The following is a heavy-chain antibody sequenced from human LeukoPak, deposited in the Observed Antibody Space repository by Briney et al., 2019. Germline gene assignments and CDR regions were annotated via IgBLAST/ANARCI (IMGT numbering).Heavy chain of an antibody. D-gene: IGHD6-19*01. CDR2: IYYSGST. CDR3: ARASSGWNNWFDP. CDR1: GGSISSYY. V-gene: IGHV4-59*01. J-gene: IGHJ5*02. Sequence: KPSETLSLTCTVSGGSISSYYWSWIRQPPGKGLEWIGYIYYSGSTNYNPSLKSRVTISVDTSKNQFSLKLSSVTAADTAVYYCARASSGWNNWFDPWGQGTLATVSS.